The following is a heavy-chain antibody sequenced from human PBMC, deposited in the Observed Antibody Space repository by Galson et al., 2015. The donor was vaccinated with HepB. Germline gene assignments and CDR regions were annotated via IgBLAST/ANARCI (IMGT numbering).Heavy chain of an antibody. CDR1: GFTFSRYS. D-gene: IGHD1-26*01. CDR3: ARDVGYFYYYGMDV. CDR2: ISGSSSSI. V-gene: IGHV3-48*04. J-gene: IGHJ6*02. Sequence: SLRLSCAASGFTFSRYSMNWVRQAPGKGLEWVSYISGSSSSISYADSVKGRFTISRDNAKKSLSLQMNSLRAEDTAGYYCARDVGYFYYYGMDVWGQGTTVTVSS.